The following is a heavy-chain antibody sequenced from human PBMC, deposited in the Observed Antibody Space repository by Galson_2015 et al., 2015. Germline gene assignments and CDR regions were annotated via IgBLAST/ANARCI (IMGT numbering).Heavy chain of an antibody. V-gene: IGHV3-74*01. CDR2: INRDGSST. CDR3: ARDPERGDGYVLDY. D-gene: IGHD5-24*01. Sequence: SLRLSCAASGFTFSSYWMYWVRQAPGKGLVWVAHINRDGSSTSYADSVKSRFTISRDNAKNMLYLQMNSLRAEDTAVYYCARDPERGDGYVLDYWGQGTLVTVSS. J-gene: IGHJ4*02. CDR1: GFTFSSYW.